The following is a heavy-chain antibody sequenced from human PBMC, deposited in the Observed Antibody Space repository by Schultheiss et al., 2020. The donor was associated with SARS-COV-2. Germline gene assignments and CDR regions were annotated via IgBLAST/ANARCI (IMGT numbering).Heavy chain of an antibody. CDR3: ARGGSLKWAFGY. CDR1: GGSFSGYY. Sequence: SETLSLTCAVYGGSFSGYYWIRQPPGKGLEWIGEINHSGSTNYNPSLKSRVTISVDTSKNQFSLKLSSVTAADTAVYYCARGGSLKWAFGYWGQGTLVTVSS. CDR2: INHSGST. J-gene: IGHJ4*02. D-gene: IGHD2-15*01. V-gene: IGHV4-34*01.